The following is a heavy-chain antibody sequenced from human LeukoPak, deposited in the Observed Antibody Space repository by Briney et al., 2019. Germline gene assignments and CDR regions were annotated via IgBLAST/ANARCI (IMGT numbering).Heavy chain of an antibody. J-gene: IGHJ4*02. CDR2: IYPADSDS. CDR1: GYSFPSYW. V-gene: IGHV5-51*01. CDR3: ARRGYSEYEPSDY. D-gene: IGHD5-12*01. Sequence: GESLKISCKGSGYSFPSYWIGWVRQMPGKGLEWMGIIYPADSDSRYSPSFQGQVTISADKSISTPYLQWSSLKASDTAVYYCARRGYSEYEPSDYWGQGTLVTVSS.